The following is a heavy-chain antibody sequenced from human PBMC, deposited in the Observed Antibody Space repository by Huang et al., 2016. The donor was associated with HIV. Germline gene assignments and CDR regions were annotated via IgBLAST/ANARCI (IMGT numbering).Heavy chain of an antibody. CDR3: AKDIVATIGPDY. Sequence: QVQLVESGGGVVQPGRSLRLSCAASGFTFSNYGMHGVRQAPGKGLEWVAVISYDGSNKYVADSVKGRFTISRDNSRNTVYLQMNSLRAEDTAVYYCAKDIVATIGPDYWGQGTLVTVSS. D-gene: IGHD5-12*01. CDR1: GFTFSNYG. J-gene: IGHJ4*02. V-gene: IGHV3-30*18. CDR2: ISYDGSNK.